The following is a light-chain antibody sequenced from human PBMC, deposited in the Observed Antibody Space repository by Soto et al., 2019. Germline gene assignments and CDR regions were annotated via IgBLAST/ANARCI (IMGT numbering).Light chain of an antibody. Sequence: QSALTQPASVSGSPGQSITLSCTGTSSDIGGYDYVSWYQRHPGKAPKLIIYDVNNRPSGVSNRFSGSKSGNTASLTISGLRVEDEADYYCTSYASGSSHVVFGGGTKLTVL. V-gene: IGLV2-14*01. CDR1: SSDIGGYDY. CDR2: DVN. J-gene: IGLJ2*01. CDR3: TSYASGSSHVV.